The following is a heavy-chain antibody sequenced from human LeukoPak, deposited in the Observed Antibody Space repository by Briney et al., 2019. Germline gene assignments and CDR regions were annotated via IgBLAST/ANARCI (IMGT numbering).Heavy chain of an antibody. CDR3: ARDSYYDFWSGYYTYYYYYMDV. V-gene: IGHV3-21*01. D-gene: IGHD3-3*01. J-gene: IGHJ6*03. CDR2: ISSSSSYI. Sequence: GGSLRLSCAASGFTFSSYSMNWVRQAPGKGLEWVSSISSSSSYIYYADSVKGRFTISRDNSKNTLYLQMNSLRAEDTAVYYCARDSYYDFWSGYYTYYYYYMDVWGKGTTATVSS. CDR1: GFTFSSYS.